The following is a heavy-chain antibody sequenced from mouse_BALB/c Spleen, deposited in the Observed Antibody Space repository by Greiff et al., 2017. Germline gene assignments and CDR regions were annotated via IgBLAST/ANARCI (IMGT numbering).Heavy chain of an antibody. J-gene: IGHJ3*01. CDR2: IFPGDGST. CDR1: GYTFTSYD. D-gene: IGHD1-1*01. CDR3: ARGGYYGSRPWFAY. Sequence: VQLQQSGAELVKPGASVKLSCKASGYTFTSYDINWVRQRPEQGLEWIGWIFPGDGSTKYNEKFKGKATLTTDNSSSTAYMQLSRLTSEDSAVYFCARGGYYGSRPWFAYWGQGTLVTVSA. V-gene: IGHV1S56*01.